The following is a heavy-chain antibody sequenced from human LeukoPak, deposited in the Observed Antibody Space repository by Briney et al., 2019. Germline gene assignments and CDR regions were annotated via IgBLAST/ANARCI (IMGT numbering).Heavy chain of an antibody. J-gene: IGHJ4*02. D-gene: IGHD6-13*01. Sequence: GGSLRLSCAASGFTFSSYAMSWVRQAPGKGLEWVSYISSSGSTIYYADSVKGRFTISRDNAKNSLYLQMNSLRAEDTAVYYCARDGSSWGYYFDYWGQGTLVTVSS. V-gene: IGHV3-48*04. CDR1: GFTFSSYA. CDR3: ARDGSSWGYYFDY. CDR2: ISSSGSTI.